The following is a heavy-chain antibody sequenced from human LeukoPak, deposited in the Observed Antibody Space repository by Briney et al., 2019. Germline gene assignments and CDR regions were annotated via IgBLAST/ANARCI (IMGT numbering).Heavy chain of an antibody. CDR2: ISGSSIYI. CDR1: GFTFSTYS. D-gene: IGHD3-22*01. V-gene: IGHV3-21*01. CDR3: ARDPPYYDSSGYYYDY. Sequence: PGGCLRLSCAVCGFTFSTYSMNWVSQAQGKGLEWGSSISGSSIYIYYADSSKHRFTISRYNAKNSLYLQMNSLRAEDTAVYYCARDPPYYDSSGYYYDYWGQGTLVTVSS. J-gene: IGHJ4*02.